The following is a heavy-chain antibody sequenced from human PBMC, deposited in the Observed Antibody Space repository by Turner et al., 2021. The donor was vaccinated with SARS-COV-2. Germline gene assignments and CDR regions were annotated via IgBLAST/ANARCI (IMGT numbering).Heavy chain of an antibody. CDR3: ATCRDGYNWGAFHI. CDR2: FDPEDGET. Sequence: QVQLVPSWAEVKKPGASVSVSCKVSGYTLTELSMHWERQAPGKGLEWMGGFDPEDGETIYAQKVQGRVTMTEDTSTDTAYMELSSLRSEDTAVYYCATCRDGYNWGAFHIWGQGTMVTVSS. V-gene: IGHV1-24*01. D-gene: IGHD5-12*01. CDR1: GYTLTELS. J-gene: IGHJ3*02.